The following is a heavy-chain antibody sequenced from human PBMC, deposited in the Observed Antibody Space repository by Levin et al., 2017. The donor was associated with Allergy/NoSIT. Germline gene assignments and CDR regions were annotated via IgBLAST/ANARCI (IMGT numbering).Heavy chain of an antibody. CDR2: IYHNGIT. D-gene: IGHD2-2*01. CDR1: GASVSGADYY. CDR3: ARSPDCTTTSCFGLFDY. Sequence: SETLSLTCTVSGASVSGADYYWSWIRQPPGTGLEWVGYIYHNGITFYSPSLKSRLTISLDTSKNHFSLNLNSVTAADTAVYYCARSPDCTTTSCFGLFDYWGQGALVTVSS. V-gene: IGHV4-30-4*01. J-gene: IGHJ4*02.